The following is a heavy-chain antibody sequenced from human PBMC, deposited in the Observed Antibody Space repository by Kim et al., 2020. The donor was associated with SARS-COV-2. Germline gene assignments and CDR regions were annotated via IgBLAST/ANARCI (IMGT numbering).Heavy chain of an antibody. CDR3: AIAMVSSYYYGMDV. CDR2: ISYDGSNK. CDR1: GFTFSSYG. V-gene: IGHV3-30*03. Sequence: GGSLRLSCAASGFTFSSYGMHWVRQAPGKGLEWVAVISYDGSNKYYADSVKGRFTISRDNSKNTLYLQMNSLRAEDTAVYYCAIAMVSSYYYGMDVWGQGTTVTVSS. J-gene: IGHJ6*02. D-gene: IGHD3-10*01.